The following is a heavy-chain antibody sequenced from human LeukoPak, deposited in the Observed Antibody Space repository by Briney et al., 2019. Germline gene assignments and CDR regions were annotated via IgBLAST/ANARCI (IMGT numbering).Heavy chain of an antibody. J-gene: IGHJ3*02. Sequence: PSETLSLTCAVYGGSFSGYYWSWIRQPPGKELEWIGEINHSGSTNYNPSLKSRVTISVDTSKNQFSLKLSSVTAADTAVYYCARVAEWLFNAFDIWGQGTMVTVSP. CDR1: GGSFSGYY. V-gene: IGHV4-34*01. CDR3: ARVAEWLFNAFDI. CDR2: INHSGST. D-gene: IGHD3-3*01.